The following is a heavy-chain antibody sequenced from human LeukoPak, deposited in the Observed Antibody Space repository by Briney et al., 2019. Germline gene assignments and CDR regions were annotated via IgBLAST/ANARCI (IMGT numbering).Heavy chain of an antibody. Sequence: SVKVSCKASGGTXSSYAISGVRQAPGQGLEWMGGIIPIFGTANYAQKFQGRVTITADESTSTAYMELSSLRSEDTAVYYCARENQIVAAVFDYWGQGTLVTVSS. D-gene: IGHD6-19*01. CDR1: GGTXSSYA. V-gene: IGHV1-69*13. CDR3: ARENQIVAAVFDY. J-gene: IGHJ4*02. CDR2: IIPIFGTA.